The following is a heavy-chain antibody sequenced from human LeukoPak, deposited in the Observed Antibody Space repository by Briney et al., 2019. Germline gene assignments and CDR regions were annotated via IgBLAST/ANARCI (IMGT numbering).Heavy chain of an antibody. CDR1: GGSISSYY. CDR3: VRVGRYYDSSGYPSRLFDY. J-gene: IGHJ4*02. V-gene: IGHV4-59*01. CDR2: IYDSVNT. D-gene: IGHD3-22*01. Sequence: SETLSLTCTVSGGSISSYYWSWIRQSPGKGLEWIGYIYDSVNTNYNPSLESRVTISVDTSKKQFSLKLTSVTAADTAMYYCVRVGRYYDSSGYPSRLFDYWGQGTLVTVSS.